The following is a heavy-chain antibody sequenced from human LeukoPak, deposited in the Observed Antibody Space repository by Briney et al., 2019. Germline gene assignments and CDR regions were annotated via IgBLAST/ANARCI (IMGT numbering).Heavy chain of an antibody. CDR3: ARDRDCGDGGCYPHFDY. Sequence: GGSLRLSCAASGFTFSSNWMSWVRQAPGKGLEWVANIRQDGSDKYYMDSVKGRFTISRDNAKNSLSLQTNSLRVEDTAVYYCARDRDCGDGGCYPHFDYWGQGVRVTVSS. CDR1: GFTFSSNW. V-gene: IGHV3-7*01. D-gene: IGHD2-15*01. CDR2: IRQDGSDK. J-gene: IGHJ4*02.